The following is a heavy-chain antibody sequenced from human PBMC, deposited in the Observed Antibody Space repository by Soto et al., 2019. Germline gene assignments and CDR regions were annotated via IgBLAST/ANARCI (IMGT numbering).Heavy chain of an antibody. J-gene: IGHJ5*02. V-gene: IGHV4-61*01. D-gene: IGHD2-15*01. CDR1: GGSVSSGSYY. CDR3: ARTKGYCSGGSCYYPTGFDP. Sequence: SETLSLTCTVSGGSVSSGSYYWSWIRQPPGKGLEWIGYIYYSGSTNYNPSLKSRVTISVDTSKNQFSLKLSSVAAADTAVYYCARTKGYCSGGSCYYPTGFDPWGQGTLVTVSS. CDR2: IYYSGST.